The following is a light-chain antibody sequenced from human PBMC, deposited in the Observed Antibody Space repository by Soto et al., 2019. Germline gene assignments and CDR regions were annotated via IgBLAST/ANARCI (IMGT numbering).Light chain of an antibody. Sequence: EIVLTQSPATLSLSPGERATLSCRASQSLSSYLAWYQQKPGRAPRLLVYDASNRATGIPARFSGSGSGTEFTLTIGRLEPEDFAVYYCQQYGSSPKTFGQGTKVDI. V-gene: IGKV3-20*01. CDR2: DAS. CDR3: QQYGSSPKT. CDR1: QSLSSY. J-gene: IGKJ1*01.